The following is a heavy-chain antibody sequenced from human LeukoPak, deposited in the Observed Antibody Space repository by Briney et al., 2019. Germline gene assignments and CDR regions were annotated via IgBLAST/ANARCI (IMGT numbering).Heavy chain of an antibody. CDR2: IYYSGST. V-gene: IGHV4-39*01. D-gene: IGHD1-14*01. J-gene: IGHJ4*02. CDR1: GGSISSSSYY. Sequence: KPSETLSLTCTVSGGSISSSSYYWGWIRQPPGKGLEWIGSIYYSGSTYYNPSLKSRVTISVDTSKNQFSLKLSSVTAADTAVYYCARHESPPPRPRPYFDYWGQGTLVTVSS. CDR3: ARHESPPPRPRPYFDY.